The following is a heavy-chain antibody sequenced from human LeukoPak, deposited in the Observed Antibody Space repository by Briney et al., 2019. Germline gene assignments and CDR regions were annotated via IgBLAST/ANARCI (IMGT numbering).Heavy chain of an antibody. CDR3: ARDCSSTSCYLL. V-gene: IGHV4-59*01. CDR2: IYYSGST. J-gene: IGHJ4*02. CDR1: GGSISSYY. Sequence: PSETLSLTCTVSGGSISSYYWSWIRQPPGKGLEWIGYIYYSGSTNYNPSLKSRVTISVDTSKNQFSLKLSSVTAADTAVYYCARDCSSTSCYLLWGQGTLVTVSS. D-gene: IGHD2-2*01.